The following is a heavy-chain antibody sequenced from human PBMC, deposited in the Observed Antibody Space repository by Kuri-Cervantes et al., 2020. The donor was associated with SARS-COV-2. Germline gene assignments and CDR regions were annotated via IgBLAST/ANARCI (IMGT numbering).Heavy chain of an antibody. J-gene: IGHJ4*02. CDR3: ATEAPHSSGWN. CDR2: ISYDGSNK. Sequence: GESLKISCAASGFTFSSYAMHWVRQAPGKGLEWVAVISYDGSNKYYADSVKGRSTISRDNSKNTLYLQMNSLRAEDTAVYYCATEAPHSSGWNWGQGTLVTVSS. V-gene: IGHV3-30*07. CDR1: GFTFSSYA. D-gene: IGHD6-19*01.